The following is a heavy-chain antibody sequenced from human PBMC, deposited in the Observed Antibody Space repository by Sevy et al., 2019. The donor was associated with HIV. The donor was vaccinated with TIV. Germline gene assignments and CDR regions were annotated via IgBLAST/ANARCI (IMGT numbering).Heavy chain of an antibody. D-gene: IGHD1-26*01. CDR2: MYYSGST. CDR1: GDSISRYY. J-gene: IGHJ4*02. CDR3: ARRQGAAEWGYYFGY. V-gene: IGHV4-59*13. Sequence: SETLSLTCTVSGDSISRYYWSWIRQPPGKRLEWIAYMYYSGSTNYNPSLKSRVTISVDTSKNQLSLKLSSVTAADTAVYYCARRQGAAEWGYYFGYWGQGTLVTVSS.